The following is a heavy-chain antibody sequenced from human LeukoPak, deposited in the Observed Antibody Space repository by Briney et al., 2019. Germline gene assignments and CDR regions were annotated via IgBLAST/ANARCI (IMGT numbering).Heavy chain of an antibody. CDR2: INPDSGAT. J-gene: IGHJ5*02. V-gene: IGHV1-2*02. Sequence: GASVKVSCKASGYTFTGYYMHWVRQAPGQGLEWMGWINPDSGATDYAQKFQGRVTMTRDTSITTAYMELSRLTSDDTAVYYCARGGSSAINTNWFDPWGQGTLVAVSS. CDR3: ARGGSSAINTNWFDP. CDR1: GYTFTGYY. D-gene: IGHD5-12*01.